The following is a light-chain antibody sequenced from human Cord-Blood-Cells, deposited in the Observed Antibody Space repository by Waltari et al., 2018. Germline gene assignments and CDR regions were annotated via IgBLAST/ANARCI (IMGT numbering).Light chain of an antibody. J-gene: IGLJ3*02. V-gene: IGLV2-23*02. CDR2: EVS. CDR1: SSDVGSYNL. Sequence: QSALTQPASVSGSPGPSITISCTGTSSDVGSYNLVSWYQQHPGKAPKLMIYEVSKRPSGVSNRFSGSKSGNMASLTISGLQAEDEADYYCCSYAGSSTLVFGGGTKLTVL. CDR3: CSYAGSSTLV.